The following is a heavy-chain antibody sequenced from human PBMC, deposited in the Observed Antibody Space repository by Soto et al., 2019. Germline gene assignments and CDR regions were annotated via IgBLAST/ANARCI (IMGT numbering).Heavy chain of an antibody. Sequence: PSETLSLTCSVSGGSITSYYWSWIRQPPGKGLEWIGYIYYSGSTKYNPSLKSRVTISEDTPKNQISLKLSSVTAADTAVYYCARDRGFYGSGRYYGMDVWGQGTTVTVSS. CDR3: ARDRGFYGSGRYYGMDV. J-gene: IGHJ6*02. D-gene: IGHD3-10*01. CDR2: IYYSGST. CDR1: GGSITSYY. V-gene: IGHV4-59*01.